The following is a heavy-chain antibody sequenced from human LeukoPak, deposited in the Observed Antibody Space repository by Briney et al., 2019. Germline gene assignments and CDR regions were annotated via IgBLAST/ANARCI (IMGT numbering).Heavy chain of an antibody. CDR3: ARTSFRNNWFDP. V-gene: IGHV4-61*01. CDR1: GGSVSSGSYY. CDR2: IYYSGST. D-gene: IGHD1-26*01. J-gene: IGHJ5*02. Sequence: SETLSLTCTVSGGSVSSGSYYWSWIRQPPGKGLEWIGYIYYSGSTNYNPSLKSRVTISVDTSKSQFSLKLSSVTAADTAVYYCARTSFRNNWFDPWGQGTLVTVSS.